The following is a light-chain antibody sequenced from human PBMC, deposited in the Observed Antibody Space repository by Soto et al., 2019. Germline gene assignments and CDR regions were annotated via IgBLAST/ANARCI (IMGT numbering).Light chain of an antibody. CDR1: SANIGAGYD. CDR2: DDN. CDR3: GSWDSSLSAYV. J-gene: IGLJ1*01. V-gene: IGLV1-51*01. Sequence: QSVLTQPPSVSGAPGQRVTISCTGSSANIGAGYDVHWYQQLPGTAPKLLIYDDNKRPSGIPDRFSGSKSGTSATLGITGFQTGDEADYYCGSWDSSLSAYVFXTGTKVTVL.